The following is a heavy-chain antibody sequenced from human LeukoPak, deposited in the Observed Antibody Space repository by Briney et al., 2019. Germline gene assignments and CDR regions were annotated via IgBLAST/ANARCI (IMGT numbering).Heavy chain of an antibody. J-gene: IGHJ4*02. CDR2: TSYSEGT. D-gene: IGHD1-26*01. Sequence: PSETLSLTCTVSGGSISTYYWNWIRQHPGKGLEWIGFTSYSEGTYYNPSLMSRITISVDISQNQFSLKMRDVTAADTAVYFCATADWESFYFDSWGQGALVAVSS. CDR3: ATADWESFYFDS. V-gene: IGHV4-59*06. CDR1: GGSISTYY.